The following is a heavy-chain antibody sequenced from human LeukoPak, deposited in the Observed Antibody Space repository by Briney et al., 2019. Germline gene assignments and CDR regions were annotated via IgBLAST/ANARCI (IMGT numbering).Heavy chain of an antibody. CDR2: INPSGGGT. J-gene: IGHJ4*02. D-gene: IGHD5-24*01. CDR3: ASGYKTISVFDN. CDR1: RYTFTTYY. Sequence: ASVNVSCKASRYTFTTYYMHWVRQAPGQGLVWMGLINPSGGGTRYAQKFQGRVTMTRDTSTSTVYMELSSLRSEDTAVYYCASGYKTISVFDNWGQGTLVTVSS. V-gene: IGHV1-46*01.